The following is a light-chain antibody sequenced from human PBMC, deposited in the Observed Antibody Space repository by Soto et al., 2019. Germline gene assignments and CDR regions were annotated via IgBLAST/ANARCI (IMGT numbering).Light chain of an antibody. CDR2: GAS. Sequence: EIVLTQSPGILSLSPGERASLSCRASQSVSSNYLAWYQQKPGQAPRLLIYGASSRATGIPYRFSGSGSGTDFTLTVSRLEPEDFAVYYCQQYGSSPLTFGGGTRVQIK. CDR1: QSVSSNY. CDR3: QQYGSSPLT. J-gene: IGKJ4*01. V-gene: IGKV3-20*01.